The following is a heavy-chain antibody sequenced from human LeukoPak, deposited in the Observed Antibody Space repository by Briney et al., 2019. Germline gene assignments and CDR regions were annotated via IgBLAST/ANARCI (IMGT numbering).Heavy chain of an antibody. D-gene: IGHD3-9*01. V-gene: IGHV3-20*04. CDR3: TRLHLAGYDY. Sequence: GGSLRLSCAASGFTFDDYGMSWVRQAPGKGLEWVSGINWNGGSTGYADSVKGRFTISRDDSRNMAYLQMNSLKTEDTAVYYCTRLHLAGYDYWGQGTLVTVSS. CDR2: INWNGGST. CDR1: GFTFDDYG. J-gene: IGHJ4*02.